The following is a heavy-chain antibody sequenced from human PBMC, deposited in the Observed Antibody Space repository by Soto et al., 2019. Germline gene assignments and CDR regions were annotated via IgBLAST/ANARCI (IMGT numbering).Heavy chain of an antibody. J-gene: IGHJ6*02. CDR1: GFTVSSNY. CDR2: IYSGGST. D-gene: IGHD5-12*01. CDR3: GRHGYNDGMDV. V-gene: IGHV3-53*04. Sequence: EVQLVESGGGLVQPGGSLRLSCAASGFTVSSNYMSWVRQAPGKGLEWVSVIYSGGSTYYADSVKGRFTLSRHNSKNTLYLQMNSLRAEDTAVYYCGRHGYNDGMDVWGQGTTVTVSS.